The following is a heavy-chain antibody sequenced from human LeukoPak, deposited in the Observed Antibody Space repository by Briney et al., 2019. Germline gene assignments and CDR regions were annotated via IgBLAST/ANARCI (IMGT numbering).Heavy chain of an antibody. CDR2: IYHTGST. J-gene: IGHJ4*02. V-gene: IGHV4-38-2*01. Sequence: SETLSLTCAVSGYYISNGYYWGWIRQPPGKGLEWIGSIYHTGSTYYNPSLKSRVTISVDTSKKQFSLKLSSVTAADTAVYYCARHQSAIALFDYWGQGTLVTVSS. CDR1: GYYISNGYY. D-gene: IGHD2-2*02. CDR3: ARHQSAIALFDY.